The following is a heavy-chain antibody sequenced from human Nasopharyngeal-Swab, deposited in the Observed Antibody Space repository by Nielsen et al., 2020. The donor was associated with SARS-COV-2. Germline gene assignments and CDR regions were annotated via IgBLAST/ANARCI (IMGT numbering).Heavy chain of an antibody. CDR3: ARAATVNHFDY. Sequence: SETLSLTCAVSGGSISSAGSYWSWIRQPPGKGLEWIGYISYSGNTYFNPSLKSRVTISLDTSKNQFSLKLSSVTAADTAVYYCARAATVNHFDYWGQGTLVTVSS. CDR2: ISYSGNT. V-gene: IGHV4-31*11. J-gene: IGHJ4*02. CDR1: GGSISSAGSY. D-gene: IGHD4-17*01.